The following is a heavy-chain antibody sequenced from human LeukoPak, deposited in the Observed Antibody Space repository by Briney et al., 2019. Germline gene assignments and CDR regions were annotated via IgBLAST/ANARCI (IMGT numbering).Heavy chain of an antibody. CDR2: ISPGGGTT. CDR3: ARDFKGSYYHFDY. J-gene: IGHJ4*02. Sequence: GGSLRLSCAVSGFAFGSEAMSWVRQSPARGLEWVASISPGGGTTYYADYVKGRFTISRDNSKNTLYLQMNSLRAEDTAVYYCARDFKGSYYHFDYWGQGTLVTVSS. CDR1: GFAFGSEA. D-gene: IGHD1-26*01. V-gene: IGHV3-23*01.